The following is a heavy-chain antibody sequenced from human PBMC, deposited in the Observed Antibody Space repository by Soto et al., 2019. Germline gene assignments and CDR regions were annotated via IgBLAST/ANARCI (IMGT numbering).Heavy chain of an antibody. Sequence: QVQLVQSGAEGKRTGASVKVSCKASGYSFTGYYMHWVRQAPGQGLEWMGWIIPHSGETNYAQKFQARVTLTRDTSISTAYMQLSGLTSDDTAVYYCARETDDFTNGADDLWGQGTVVTVSA. V-gene: IGHV1-2*02. CDR1: GYSFTGYY. D-gene: IGHD4-4*01. J-gene: IGHJ5*02. CDR3: ARETDDFTNGADDL. CDR2: IIPHSGET.